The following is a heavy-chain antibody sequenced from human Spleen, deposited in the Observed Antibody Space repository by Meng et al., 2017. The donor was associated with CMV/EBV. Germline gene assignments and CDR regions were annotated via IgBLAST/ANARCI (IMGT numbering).Heavy chain of an antibody. CDR2: INAYNGNT. CDR1: FTSYG. Sequence: FTSYGISWVRQAPGQGLEWMEWINAYNGNTNNAQKLQGRVTMTTDTSTSTAYMELRSLRSDDTAVYYCARARDDFWSGYFVLGWYFDLWGRGTLVTVSS. V-gene: IGHV1-18*01. D-gene: IGHD3-3*01. CDR3: ARARDDFWSGYFVLGWYFDL. J-gene: IGHJ2*01.